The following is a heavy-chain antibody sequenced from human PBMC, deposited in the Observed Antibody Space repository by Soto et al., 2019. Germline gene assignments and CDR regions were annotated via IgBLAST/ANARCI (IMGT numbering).Heavy chain of an antibody. CDR2: INPSGGST. J-gene: IGHJ4*02. Sequence: WASVKVSCKASGYTFTSYYMHWVRQAPGQGLEWMGIINPSGGSTSYAQKFQGRVTMTRDTSTSTVYMELSSLRSEDTAVYYCARDATSYYYDSSGSLDYWGQGTLVT. CDR3: ARDATSYYYDSSGSLDY. CDR1: GYTFTSYY. D-gene: IGHD3-22*01. V-gene: IGHV1-46*01.